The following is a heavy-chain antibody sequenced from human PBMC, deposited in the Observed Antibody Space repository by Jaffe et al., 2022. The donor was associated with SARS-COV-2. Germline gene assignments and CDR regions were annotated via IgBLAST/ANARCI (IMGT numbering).Heavy chain of an antibody. V-gene: IGHV3-43*01. J-gene: IGHJ6*02. CDR3: AKGQGGGYDGSALYYYYGMDV. CDR2: ISWDGGST. Sequence: EVQLVESGGVVVQPGGSLRLSCAASGFTFDDYTMHWVRQAPGKGLEWVSLISWDGGSTYYADSVKGRFTISRDNSKNSLYLQMNSLRTEDTALYYCAKGQGGGYDGSALYYYYGMDVWGQGTTVTVSS. CDR1: GFTFDDYT. D-gene: IGHD5-12*01.